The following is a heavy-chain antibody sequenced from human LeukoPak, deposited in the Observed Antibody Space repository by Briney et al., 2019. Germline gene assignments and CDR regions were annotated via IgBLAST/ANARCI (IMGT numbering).Heavy chain of an antibody. J-gene: IGHJ4*02. V-gene: IGHV3-48*01. CDR3: ARDAVQAGTPFYFDF. D-gene: IGHD2-15*01. CDR1: GFIFASYG. Sequence: PGGSLRLSCSASGFIFASYGMNWVRQAPGKGLQWGSYISAGRSNTFYADSVKGRFTISSDDADNSLHLQMNSLSAEDTAVYYCARDAVQAGTPFYFDFWGQGALVTVSS. CDR2: ISAGRSNT.